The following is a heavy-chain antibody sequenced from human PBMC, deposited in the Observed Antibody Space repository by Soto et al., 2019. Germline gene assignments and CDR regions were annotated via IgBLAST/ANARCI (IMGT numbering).Heavy chain of an antibody. CDR2: VSYDGSKQ. CDR1: GFTFNIYG. V-gene: IGHV3-30*18. J-gene: IGHJ4*02. CDR3: AKAQASGQGSFDS. Sequence: PGGSLRLSCAASGFTFNIYGMHWGRQGPDKGLEWVGLVSYDGSKQYYADPAKSRCTISRDNSQNSLFLQMNSLGAEDTDVYYCAKAQASGQGSFDSWGQGTLVTVSS.